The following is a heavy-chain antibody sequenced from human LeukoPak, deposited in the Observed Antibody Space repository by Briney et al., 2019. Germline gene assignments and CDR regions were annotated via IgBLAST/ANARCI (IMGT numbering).Heavy chain of an antibody. CDR1: GFTFSTYA. D-gene: IGHD3-10*01. J-gene: IGHJ5*02. CDR2: ISGSGGST. CDR3: AKDPRKSTMVRGVILFDP. Sequence: PGGSLRLSYAASGFTFSTYAMSWVRQAPGKGLEWVSAISGSGGSTYYADSVKGRFTISRDNSKNTLFLQMNSLRAEDTAVYYCAKDPRKSTMVRGVILFDPWGQGTLVTVSS. V-gene: IGHV3-23*01.